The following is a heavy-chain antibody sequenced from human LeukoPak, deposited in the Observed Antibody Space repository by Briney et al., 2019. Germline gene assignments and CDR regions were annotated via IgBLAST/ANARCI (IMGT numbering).Heavy chain of an antibody. Sequence: PGGSLRLSCAASGFTFSNAWMSWVRQAPGKGLEWVGRIKSKTDGGTTDYAAPVKGRFTISRDDSKNTLYLQMNSLKTEDTAVYYCARDHFGYNWNDLFDYWGQGALVTVSS. CDR3: ARDHFGYNWNDLFDY. CDR2: IKSKTDGGTT. J-gene: IGHJ4*02. V-gene: IGHV3-15*01. CDR1: GFTFSNAW. D-gene: IGHD1-1*01.